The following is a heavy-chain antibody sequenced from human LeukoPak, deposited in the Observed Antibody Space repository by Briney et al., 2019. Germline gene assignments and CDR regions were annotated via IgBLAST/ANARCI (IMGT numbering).Heavy chain of an antibody. CDR2: IYYSGST. J-gene: IGHJ5*02. CDR3: ARSIGYCSGGSCFLGWFDP. D-gene: IGHD2-15*01. V-gene: IGHV4-39*01. CDR1: GCSISRSSYY. Sequence: SETLSLTCTVSGCSISRSSYYWGWIRQPPGKGLEWIGSIYYSGSTYYNPSLKRRVTISVDMSKNQFSLKLSSVTAADTAVYYCARSIGYCSGGSCFLGWFDPWGQGTLVTVSS.